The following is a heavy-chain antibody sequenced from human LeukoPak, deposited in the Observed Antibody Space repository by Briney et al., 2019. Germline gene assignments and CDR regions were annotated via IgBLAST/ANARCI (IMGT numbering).Heavy chain of an antibody. V-gene: IGHV3-21*01. J-gene: IGHJ4*02. Sequence: GGSLRLSCVGSGFTFGIHGMNWVRQAPGKGLEWVSFISTSSTYIKYADSLKGRFTISRDNSKNTLYLQMNSLRAEDTAVYYCAKDQAFYDSSGYYFDYWGQGTLVTVSS. CDR2: ISTSSTYI. CDR1: GFTFGIHG. CDR3: AKDQAFYDSSGYYFDY. D-gene: IGHD3-22*01.